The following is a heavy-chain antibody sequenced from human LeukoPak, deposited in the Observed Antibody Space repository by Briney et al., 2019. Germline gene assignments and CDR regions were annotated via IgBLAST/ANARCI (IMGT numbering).Heavy chain of an antibody. D-gene: IGHD2-2*01. CDR1: GYPFTDYY. CDR3: ARLIVVVPVAIHAFDI. CDR2: INPNSGDT. J-gene: IGHJ3*02. Sequence: ASMKVSCKASGYPFTDYYIHWVRQAPGQGLEWMGWINPNSGDTNSAQRFQGRVTMTRDTSISTLYMELSRLRSDDTAVYYCARLIVVVPVAIHAFDIWGQGTLVTVSS. V-gene: IGHV1-2*02.